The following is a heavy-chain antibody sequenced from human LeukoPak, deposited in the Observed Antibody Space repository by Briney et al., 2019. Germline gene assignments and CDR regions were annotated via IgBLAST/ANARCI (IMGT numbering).Heavy chain of an antibody. CDR1: GFTFDDYA. Sequence: QPGRSLRLSCAASGFTFDDYAMHWVRQTPGKGLEWVSGIIWNSGSIAYADSVKGRFTISRDNAKNSLYLQMNSLRAEDTALYYCAKDHYDRIYSGSYFDNWGQGTLVTVSS. V-gene: IGHV3-9*01. CDR3: AKDHYDRIYSGSYFDN. CDR2: IIWNSGSI. D-gene: IGHD1-26*01. J-gene: IGHJ4*02.